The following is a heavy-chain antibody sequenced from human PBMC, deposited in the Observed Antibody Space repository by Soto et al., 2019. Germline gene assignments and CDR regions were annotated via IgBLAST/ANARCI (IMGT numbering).Heavy chain of an antibody. V-gene: IGHV4-59*01. D-gene: IGHD1-26*01. J-gene: IGHJ4*02. CDR1: GGSISSYY. Sequence: SETLSLTCTVSGGSISSYYWSWIRQPPGKGLEWIGYIYYSGSTNYNPSLKSRVTISVDTSKNQFPLKLSSVTAADTAVYYCARYRGGSFYFDYWGQGTLVTVSS. CDR3: ARYRGGSFYFDY. CDR2: IYYSGST.